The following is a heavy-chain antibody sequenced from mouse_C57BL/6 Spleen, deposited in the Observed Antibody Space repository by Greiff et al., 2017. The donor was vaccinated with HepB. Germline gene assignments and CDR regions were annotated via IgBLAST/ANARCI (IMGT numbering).Heavy chain of an antibody. V-gene: IGHV3-6*01. CDR1: GYSITSGYY. D-gene: IGHD2-10*01. CDR3: ASAYYGPFAY. J-gene: IGHJ3*01. Sequence: EVKVEESGPGLVKPSQSLSLTCSVTGYSITSGYYRNWIRQFPGNKLEWMGYISYDGSNNYNPSLKNRISITRDTSKNQFFLKLNSVTTEDTATYYCASAYYGPFAYWGQGTLVTVSA. CDR2: ISYDGSN.